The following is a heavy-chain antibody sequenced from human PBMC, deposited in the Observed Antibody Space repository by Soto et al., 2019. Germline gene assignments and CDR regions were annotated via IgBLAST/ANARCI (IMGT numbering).Heavy chain of an antibody. CDR1: GCSISSYY. D-gene: IGHD2-2*01. CDR3: ARATIVLVPAAMVSHWFDP. Sequence: TSETLSLTCTVSGCSISSYYWSWIPQPPGKGLEWIGYIYYSGSTHYNPSLKSRVTISVDTSKNQFSLKLSSVTAADTAVYYCARATIVLVPAAMVSHWFDPWGQGTLVTVSS. J-gene: IGHJ5*02. CDR2: IYYSGST. V-gene: IGHV4-59*08.